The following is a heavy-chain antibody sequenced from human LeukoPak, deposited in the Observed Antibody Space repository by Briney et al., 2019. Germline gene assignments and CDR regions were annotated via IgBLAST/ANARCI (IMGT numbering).Heavy chain of an antibody. Sequence: GGSLRLSCAASGFTFSTYGMHWVRQAPGKGLEWVAVISYDGSNKYYADSVKGRFTISRDNFKNTLYLQMNSLRAEDTAVYYCAKDEANGDYVDYWGQGTLVTVSS. CDR3: AKDEANGDYVDY. D-gene: IGHD4-17*01. V-gene: IGHV3-30*18. CDR1: GFTFSTYG. J-gene: IGHJ4*02. CDR2: ISYDGSNK.